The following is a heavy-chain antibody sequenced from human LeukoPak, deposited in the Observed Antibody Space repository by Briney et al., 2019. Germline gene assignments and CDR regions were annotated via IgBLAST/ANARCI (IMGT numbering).Heavy chain of an antibody. CDR2: INHSGST. CDR1: GGSFSGCY. J-gene: IGHJ4*02. D-gene: IGHD3-3*01. CDR3: ARALGFWSGYYVDY. Sequence: SETLSLTCAVYGGSFSGCYWSWIRQPPGKGLEWIGEINHSGSTNYNPSLKSRVPISVDTSQNQFSLKLSSVTAADTAVYYCARALGFWSGYYVDYCGQGTLVTVSS. V-gene: IGHV4-34*01.